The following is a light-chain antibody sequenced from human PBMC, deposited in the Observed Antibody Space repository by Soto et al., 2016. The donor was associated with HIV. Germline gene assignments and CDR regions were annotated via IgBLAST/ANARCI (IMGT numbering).Light chain of an antibody. CDR1: QGIGRF. CDR3: QQSYNTPRS. V-gene: IGKV1-39*01. CDR2: DAS. J-gene: IGKJ1*01. Sequence: DIQMTQSPSSLSASVGDRVTITCRASQGIGRFLNWYQQISGKAPNLLIYDASTLQSGVPSKFSGSGSGTDFTLIISSLQPEDFATYYCQQSYNTPRSFGQGTMVEIK.